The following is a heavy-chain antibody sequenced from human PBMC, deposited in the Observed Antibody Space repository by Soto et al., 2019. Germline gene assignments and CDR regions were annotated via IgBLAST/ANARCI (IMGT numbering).Heavy chain of an antibody. D-gene: IGHD3-10*01. J-gene: IGHJ4*01. Sequence: GASVKVSCKVSGYTLTELSMHWVRQAPGKGLEWMGGFDPEDGETIYAQKFQGRVTMTEDTSTDTAYMELSSLRSGDTAVYYCATQLRITMVRGVIINTVGDYWG. V-gene: IGHV1-24*01. CDR2: FDPEDGET. CDR1: GYTLTELS. CDR3: ATQLRITMVRGVIINTVGDY.